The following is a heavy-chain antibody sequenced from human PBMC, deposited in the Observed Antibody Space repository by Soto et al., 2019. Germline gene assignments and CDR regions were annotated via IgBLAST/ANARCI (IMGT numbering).Heavy chain of an antibody. J-gene: IGHJ6*02. CDR3: AKGLWTVGHCTGGSCYDGMDV. D-gene: IGHD2-15*01. V-gene: IGHV1-2*02. CDR1: EYTFIGFH. Sequence: QVQLVQSGAEVKKPGASVKVSCEASEYTFIGFHLHWVRQAPGQGLEWMGWINPKSGDTKYAQKFQGRVTLTRDTSIGTGSMELSRLASNDTAVYYCAKGLWTVGHCTGGSCYDGMDVWGQGTTVTVSS. CDR2: INPKSGDT.